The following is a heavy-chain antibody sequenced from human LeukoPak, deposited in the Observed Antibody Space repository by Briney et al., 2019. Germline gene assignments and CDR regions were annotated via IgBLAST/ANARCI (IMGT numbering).Heavy chain of an antibody. CDR2: ISSSGSTI. D-gene: IGHD2-21*01. J-gene: IGHJ6*02. Sequence: LAGGSLRLSCAASGFTFSSYGMHWVRQAPGKGLEWVSYISSSGSTIYYADSVKGRFTISRDNAKNSLYLQMNSLRAEDTAVYYCARDRLIHRLKMDVWGQGTTVTVSS. V-gene: IGHV3-48*04. CDR3: ARDRLIHRLKMDV. CDR1: GFTFSSYG.